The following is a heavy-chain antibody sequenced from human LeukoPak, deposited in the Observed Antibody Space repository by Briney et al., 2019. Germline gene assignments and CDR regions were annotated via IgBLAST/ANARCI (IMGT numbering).Heavy chain of an antibody. CDR2: ISGSGRST. Sequence: GGSLRLSCTASGFTYSNYAMNWVRQAPGKGLEWVSVISGSGRSTYYADSVKGRFTISRDNSKNILYLQMNSLRAEDTALYYCAKDFVGTGNFRGGDYWGQGTLVTVSS. CDR1: GFTYSNYA. D-gene: IGHD1-1*01. V-gene: IGHV3-23*01. J-gene: IGHJ4*02. CDR3: AKDFVGTGNFRGGDY.